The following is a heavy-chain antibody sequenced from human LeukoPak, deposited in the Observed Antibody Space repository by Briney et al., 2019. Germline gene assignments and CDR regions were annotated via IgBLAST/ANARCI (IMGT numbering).Heavy chain of an antibody. D-gene: IGHD1-26*01. CDR1: GFTFSNAW. CDR3: TTEYVGATPSGFGDY. CDR2: IKSKTDGGTT. V-gene: IGHV3-15*01. J-gene: IGHJ4*02. Sequence: KPGGSLRLSCAASGFTFSNAWMSWVRQAPGKGLEWVVRIKSKTDGGTTDYAAPVKGRFTISRDDSKNTLYLQMNSLKTEDTAVYYCTTEYVGATPSGFGDYWGQGTLVTVSS.